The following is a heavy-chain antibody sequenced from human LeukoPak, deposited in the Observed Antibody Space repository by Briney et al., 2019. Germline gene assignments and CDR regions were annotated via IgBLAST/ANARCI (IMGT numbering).Heavy chain of an antibody. CDR1: GGSISSSN. CDR3: AKTLRDLEWLTGELDV. Sequence: GTLSLTCAVSGGSISSSNWWSWVRQTPGKGLEWVSAIGGSGSDTSYTDSVRGRFAISRDNSKSTLYLQMNSLRAEDTAVYHCAKTLRDLEWLTGELDVWGQGTAVTVSS. D-gene: IGHD3-3*01. J-gene: IGHJ6*02. V-gene: IGHV3-23*01. CDR2: IGGSGSDT.